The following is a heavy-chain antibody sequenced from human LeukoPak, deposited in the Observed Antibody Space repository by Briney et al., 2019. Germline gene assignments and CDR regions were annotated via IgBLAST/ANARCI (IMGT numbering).Heavy chain of an antibody. D-gene: IGHD3-22*01. Sequence: GGSLRLSCASSVFTFSSYGMHWVRPAPGKGLAWVAFIRYDGSNKYYADSVKRRLTISRDNSKNTLYLQMNSLRAEDAAVYYCAKELITMIVVVTGFDYWGQGALVTVSS. CDR2: IRYDGSNK. CDR3: AKELITMIVVVTGFDY. J-gene: IGHJ4*02. CDR1: VFTFSSYG. V-gene: IGHV3-30*02.